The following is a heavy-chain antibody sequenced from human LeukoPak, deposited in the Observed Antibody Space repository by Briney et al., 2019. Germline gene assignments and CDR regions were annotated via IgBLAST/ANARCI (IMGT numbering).Heavy chain of an antibody. CDR1: DVSISSSY. CDR3: ARDRGGTTLNAFDI. J-gene: IGHJ3*02. CDR2: IHYSGST. V-gene: IGHV4-59*12. D-gene: IGHD1-7*01. Sequence: KPSETLSLTCSVSDVSISSSYWSWIRQPPGKGLEWIGYIHYSGSTHYNPSLKSRLTISVDTSKNQFSLKLSSVTAADTAVYYCARDRGGTTLNAFDIWGQGTMVTVSS.